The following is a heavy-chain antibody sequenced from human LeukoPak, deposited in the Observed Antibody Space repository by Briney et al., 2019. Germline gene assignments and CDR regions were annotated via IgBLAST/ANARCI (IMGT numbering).Heavy chain of an antibody. J-gene: IGHJ4*02. CDR1: GFTFSSYW. CDR3: ARAINRPLLWFGGFDY. V-gene: IGHV3-7*01. D-gene: IGHD3-10*01. Sequence: GGSLRLSCAASGFTFSSYWMSWVRQAPGKGLEWVANIKQDGSEKYYVDSVEGRFTISRDNAKNSLYLQMNSLRAEDTAVYYCARAINRPLLWFGGFDYWGQGTLVTVSS. CDR2: IKQDGSEK.